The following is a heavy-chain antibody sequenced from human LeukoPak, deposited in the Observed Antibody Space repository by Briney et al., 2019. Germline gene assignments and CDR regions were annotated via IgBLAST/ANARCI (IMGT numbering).Heavy chain of an antibody. CDR2: IRYDGSNK. Sequence: GGSLRLSCAASGFTFSSYGMHWVRQAPGKGLEWVAFIRYDGSNKYYADSVKGRFTISRDNSKNTLYLQMNSLRAEDTAVYYCAKVYNPITMIVVDCMDVWGKGTTVTVSS. CDR1: GFTFSSYG. V-gene: IGHV3-30*02. J-gene: IGHJ6*04. D-gene: IGHD3-22*01. CDR3: AKVYNPITMIVVDCMDV.